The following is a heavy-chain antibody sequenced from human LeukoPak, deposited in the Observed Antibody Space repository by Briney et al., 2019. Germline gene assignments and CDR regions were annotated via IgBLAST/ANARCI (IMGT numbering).Heavy chain of an antibody. D-gene: IGHD3-3*01. CDR2: ISGSGGST. CDR3: AKPSGYYMPYYYYYMDV. CDR1: GFTFSSYA. V-gene: IGHV3-23*01. J-gene: IGHJ6*03. Sequence: GGSLRLSCAVSGFTFSSYAMSWVSQAPGKGLEWVSAISGSGGSTYYADSVEGRFTISRDNSKNTLYLQMNSLRAEDTAVYYCAKPSGYYMPYYYYYMDVWGKGTTVTVSS.